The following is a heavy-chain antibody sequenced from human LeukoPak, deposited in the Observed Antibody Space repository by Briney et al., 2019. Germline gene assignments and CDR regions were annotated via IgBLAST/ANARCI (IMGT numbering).Heavy chain of an antibody. CDR1: GFAFSNYA. V-gene: IGHV3-23*01. D-gene: IGHD3-9*01. CDR3: SKATGPNSFRYIEY. J-gene: IGHJ4*02. Sequence: GGSLRLSCGASGFAFSNYAMNWVRLVPGKGLEWLSGISRRGDTTYYTDSVKGRFTISRDNSNNTLYLQMNTLRADDTAVYYCSKATGPNSFRYIEYWGQGTLVTVSS. CDR2: ISRRGDTT.